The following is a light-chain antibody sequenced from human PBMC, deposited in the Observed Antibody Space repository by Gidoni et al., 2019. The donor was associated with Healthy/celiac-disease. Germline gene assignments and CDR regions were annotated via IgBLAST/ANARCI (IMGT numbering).Light chain of an antibody. J-gene: IGKJ5*01. CDR3: MQALQTPLT. CDR2: FGS. CDR1: QSLLHSNGYNY. V-gene: IGKV2-28*01. Sequence: IVMTQSPLSLPVTPGEPASIACRSSQSLLHSNGYNYLDWYLQKPGQSPQLLIYFGSNRASGVPDRFSGSGSGTDFTLKISRVEAEDVGVYYCMQALQTPLTFGQGTRLEIK.